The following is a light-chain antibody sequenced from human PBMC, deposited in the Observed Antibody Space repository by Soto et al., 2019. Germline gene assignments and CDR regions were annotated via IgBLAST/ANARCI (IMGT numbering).Light chain of an antibody. CDR3: QQLYSYPLT. CDR1: QDISIY. J-gene: IGKJ4*01. CDR2: FSS. V-gene: IGKV1-9*01. Sequence: ASVGSSVTITCRASQDISIYLAWYQQKAGKAPKLLIYFSSTLQSGVPSRFSGSQSGTDFTLTISSLQPDDFATYYCQQLYSYPLTFGAGTKVDIK.